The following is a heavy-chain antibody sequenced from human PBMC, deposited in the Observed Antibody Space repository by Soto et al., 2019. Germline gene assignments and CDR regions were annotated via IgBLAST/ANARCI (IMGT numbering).Heavy chain of an antibody. CDR3: ARGDRSGWYLHKYAMDV. CDR1: GDSISSSNYF. J-gene: IGHJ6*01. V-gene: IGHV4-39*07. Sequence: SETLSLTCTVSGDSISSSNYFWGWIRQPPGKGLEWIGTIFYSGSTYYNPSLKSRVTISVDTSKNQFSLKLSSVTAADTAVYYWARGDRSGWYLHKYAMDVWGQGTTVS. D-gene: IGHD6-19*01. CDR2: IFYSGST.